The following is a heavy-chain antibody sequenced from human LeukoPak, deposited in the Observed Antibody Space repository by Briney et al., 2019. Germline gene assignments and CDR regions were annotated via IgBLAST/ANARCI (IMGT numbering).Heavy chain of an antibody. CDR3: AKDHYYDSSGYYFGDY. Sequence: GGSLRLSCAASGFTFSSYGMSWVRQAPGKGLEWVSAISGSGGSTYYADSVKGRFTISRDNSKNTLYLQMNSPRAEDTAVYYCAKDHYYDSSGYYFGDYWGQGTLVTVSS. V-gene: IGHV3-23*01. CDR2: ISGSGGST. D-gene: IGHD3-22*01. CDR1: GFTFSSYG. J-gene: IGHJ4*02.